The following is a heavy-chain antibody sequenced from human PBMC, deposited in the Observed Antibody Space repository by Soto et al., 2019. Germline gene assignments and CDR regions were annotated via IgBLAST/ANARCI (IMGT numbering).Heavy chain of an antibody. Sequence: PGGSLRLSCAASGFTFSSYAMSWVRQAPGKGLEWVSAISGSGGSTYYADSVKGRFTISRDNSKNTLYLQMNSLRAEDTAVYYCAKPDSAGYCSSTSCYSYYFDYWGQGTLVTVSS. D-gene: IGHD2-2*01. V-gene: IGHV3-23*01. CDR2: ISGSGGST. CDR3: AKPDSAGYCSSTSCYSYYFDY. J-gene: IGHJ4*02. CDR1: GFTFSSYA.